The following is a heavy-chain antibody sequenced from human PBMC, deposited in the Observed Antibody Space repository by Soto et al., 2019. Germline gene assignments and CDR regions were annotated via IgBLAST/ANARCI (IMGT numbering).Heavy chain of an antibody. CDR3: ARDNSPVAATLFHYYYCGMDV. D-gene: IGHD2-15*01. Sequence: QVQLVQSGAEVKKPGASVKVSCKASGYTFTSYYMHWVRQAPGQGLEWMGIINPSGGSTSYAQKFQGRVTMTRDTSTSTVYMELSSLRSEDTAVYYCARDNSPVAATLFHYYYCGMDVWGQGTTVTVSS. J-gene: IGHJ6*02. V-gene: IGHV1-46*01. CDR1: GYTFTSYY. CDR2: INPSGGST.